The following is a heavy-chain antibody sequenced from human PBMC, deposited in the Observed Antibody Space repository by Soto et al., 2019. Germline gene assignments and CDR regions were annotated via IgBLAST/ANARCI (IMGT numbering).Heavy chain of an antibody. J-gene: IGHJ6*02. Sequence: GEPLKIYCNGSGYSFTNYWISWVRQMPGKGLEWMGRIDPSDSYTNYSPSFQGHVTISADKSISTAYLQWSSLKASDTAMYYCAGHSSPSDYGMDVWGQGTTVTVSS. CDR1: GYSFTNYW. CDR3: AGHSSPSDYGMDV. V-gene: IGHV5-10-1*01. D-gene: IGHD6-13*01. CDR2: IDPSDSYT.